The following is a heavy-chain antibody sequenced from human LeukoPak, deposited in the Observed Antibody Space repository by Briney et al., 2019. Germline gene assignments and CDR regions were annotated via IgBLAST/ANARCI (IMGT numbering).Heavy chain of an antibody. Sequence: ASVKVSCKASGYTFTSYDINWVRQATGQGLEWMGWMNPNSGNTGYAQKFQGRVTMTRNTSISTAYMELSSLRSEDTAVYYCARETAAAGQTPFGYWGQGTLVTVSS. J-gene: IGHJ4*02. CDR1: GYTFTSYD. CDR3: ARETAAAGQTPFGY. CDR2: MNPNSGNT. D-gene: IGHD6-13*01. V-gene: IGHV1-8*01.